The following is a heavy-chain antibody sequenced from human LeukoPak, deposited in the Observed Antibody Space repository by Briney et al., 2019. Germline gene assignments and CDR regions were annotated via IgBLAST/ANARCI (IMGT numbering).Heavy chain of an antibody. CDR3: AMKGMYSRGWQYYFDN. CDR1: GSTFSSYA. D-gene: IGHD6-19*01. CDR2: ISASGATT. Sequence: GGSLRLSCAASGSTFSSYAMNWVRQAPGKGLQWVSTISASGATTYYADSVKGRFTVSRDNAKTTLYLQMDSLRAEDTAFYYCAMKGMYSRGWQYYFDNWGQGTLVTVSS. J-gene: IGHJ4*02. V-gene: IGHV3-23*01.